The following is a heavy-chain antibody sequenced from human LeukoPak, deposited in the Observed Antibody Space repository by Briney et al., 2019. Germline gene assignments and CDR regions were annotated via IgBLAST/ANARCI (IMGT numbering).Heavy chain of an antibody. V-gene: IGHV3-66*01. D-gene: IGHD3-22*01. CDR1: GFTFSSYA. CDR3: ARDYPYYYDSSGYYSFDY. Sequence: GGSLRLSCAASGFTFSSYAMSWVRQAPGKGLEWVSVIYSGGSTYYADSVKGRFTISRGTSKNTLFLQMNSLRAEDTAVYFCARDYPYYYDSSGYYSFDYWGQGTLVTVSS. J-gene: IGHJ4*02. CDR2: IYSGGST.